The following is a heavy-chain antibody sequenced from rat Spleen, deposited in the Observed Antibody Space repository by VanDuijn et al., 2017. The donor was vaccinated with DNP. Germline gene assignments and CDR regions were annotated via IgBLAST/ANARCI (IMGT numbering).Heavy chain of an antibody. V-gene: IGHV5S10*01. J-gene: IGHJ3*01. CDR2: ILYDGSRA. Sequence: EVQLVESGGGLVQPGRSLKLSCASSGFTFSDYNMAWVRQAPKKGLEWVATILYDGSRAYYRDSVKGRFTISKDSAKSILYLEMDSLRSEDTATYYCATGGWWSTYWGQGTLVTVSS. D-gene: IGHD4-3*01. CDR3: ATGGWWSTY. CDR1: GFTFSDYN.